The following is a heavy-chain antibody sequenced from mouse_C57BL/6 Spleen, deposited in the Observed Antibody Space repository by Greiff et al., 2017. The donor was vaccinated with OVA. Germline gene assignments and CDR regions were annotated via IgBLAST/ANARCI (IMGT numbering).Heavy chain of an antibody. V-gene: IGHV2-5*01. Sequence: VHLVESGPGLVQPSQSLSITCTVSGFSLTSYGVHWVRQSPGKGLEWLGVIWRGGSTDYNAAFMSRLSITKDNSKSQVFFKMNSLQADDTAIYYCAKNRDDYDSYAMDYWGQGTSVTVSS. CDR1: GFSLTSYG. CDR2: IWRGGST. J-gene: IGHJ4*01. D-gene: IGHD2-4*01. CDR3: AKNRDDYDSYAMDY.